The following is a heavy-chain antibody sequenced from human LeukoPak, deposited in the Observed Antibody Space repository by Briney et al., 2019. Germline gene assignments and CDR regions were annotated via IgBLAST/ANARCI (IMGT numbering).Heavy chain of an antibody. D-gene: IGHD1-1*01. Sequence: GGSLTLSCAASGFTFSDYAMSWVRQAPGKGLEWVSTASYYVGKQYHADSVRGRFTVSRDNSRNTVSLQMSSLRVEDMGIYYCAKAGIGADGAGFLCEYWGQGTLVTVSS. CDR2: ASYYVGKQ. CDR3: AKAGIGADGAGFLCEY. V-gene: IGHV3-23*01. CDR1: GFTFSDYA. J-gene: IGHJ4*02.